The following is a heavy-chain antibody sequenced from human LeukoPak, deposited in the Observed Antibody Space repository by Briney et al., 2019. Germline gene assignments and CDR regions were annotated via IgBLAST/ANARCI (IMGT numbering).Heavy chain of an antibody. CDR3: ARWQYTISSGWFDP. CDR1: GGSISSLY. D-gene: IGHD6-6*01. V-gene: IGHV4-59*08. J-gene: IGHJ5*02. Sequence: SETLSLTCTISGGSISSLYWSWIRQPPGKGLEWIGSIYYSGGTNYNPSLNSRVTISVDTSKIQFSLKLSSVTAADTAVYYCARWQYTISSGWFDPWGQGTLVTVSS. CDR2: IYYSGGT.